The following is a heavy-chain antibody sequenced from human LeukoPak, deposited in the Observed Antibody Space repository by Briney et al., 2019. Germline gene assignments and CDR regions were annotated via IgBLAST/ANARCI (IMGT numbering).Heavy chain of an antibody. CDR3: AHFADDSSGYYGY. J-gene: IGHJ4*02. CDR2: IDWDDDK. D-gene: IGHD3-22*01. CDR1: GFSLTTREMC. V-gene: IGHV2-70*11. Sequence: SGPALVKPTQTLTLTCTFSGFSLTTREMCVSWIRQPPGKALEWLARIDWDDDKYYSTSLRTRLTISRDTSKNQVVLTMTNMDPVDTATYYCAHFADDSSGYYGYWGQGTLVTVSS.